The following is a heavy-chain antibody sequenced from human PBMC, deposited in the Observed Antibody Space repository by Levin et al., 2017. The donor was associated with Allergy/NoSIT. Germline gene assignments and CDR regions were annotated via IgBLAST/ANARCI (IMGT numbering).Heavy chain of an antibody. V-gene: IGHV4-61*01. CDR3: ARGGFLTGYYRSVTLDY. Sequence: SETLSLTCTVSGGSVSSGSYYWSWIRQPPGKGLEWIGYIYYSGSTNYNPSLKSRVTISVDTSKNQFSLKLSSVTAADTAVYYCARGGFLTGYYRSVTLDYWGQGTLVTVSS. CDR1: GGSVSSGSYY. CDR2: IYYSGST. J-gene: IGHJ4*02. D-gene: IGHD3-9*01.